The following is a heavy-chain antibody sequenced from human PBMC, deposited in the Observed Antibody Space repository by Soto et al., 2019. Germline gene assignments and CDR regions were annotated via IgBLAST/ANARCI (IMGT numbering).Heavy chain of an antibody. D-gene: IGHD3-10*01. V-gene: IGHV3-21*01. Sequence: GGSLRLSCAASGFTFSIYSMNWVRHAPGKGLEWVSSISSSGSYIYYADSVKGRSTISRDNAKNSLYLQMNSLRAEGTAVYYCASQVDGINHYYYGMDVWGQGTTVTVSS. J-gene: IGHJ6*02. CDR1: GFTFSIYS. CDR3: ASQVDGINHYYYGMDV. CDR2: ISSSGSYI.